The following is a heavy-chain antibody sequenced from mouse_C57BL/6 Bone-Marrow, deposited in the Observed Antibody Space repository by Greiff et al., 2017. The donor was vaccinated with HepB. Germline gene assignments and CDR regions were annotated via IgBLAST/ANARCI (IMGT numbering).Heavy chain of an antibody. J-gene: IGHJ4*01. CDR1: GFTFSDYY. CDR3: ARQYYSNCYAMDY. D-gene: IGHD2-5*01. CDR2: ISNGGGST. Sequence: DVKLVESGGGLVQPGGSLKLSCAASGFTFSDYYMYWVRQTPEKRLEWVAYISNGGGSTYYPDTVKGRFTISRDNAKNTLYLQMSRLKSEDTAMYYCARQYYSNCYAMDYWGQGTSVTVSS. V-gene: IGHV5-12*01.